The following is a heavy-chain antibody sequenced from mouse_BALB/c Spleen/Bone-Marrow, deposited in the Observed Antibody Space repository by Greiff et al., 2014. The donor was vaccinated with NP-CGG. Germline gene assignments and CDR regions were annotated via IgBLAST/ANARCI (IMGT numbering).Heavy chain of an antibody. CDR3: ARHRYDYDGAMDY. Sequence: EVKLVESGGGLVQPGESLKLSCESDEYEFPSHDMSWVRKTPEKRLELVAAINSDGGSTYYPDTMERRFIISRVNTKKTLYLQMSSLRSEDTALYYCARHRYDYDGAMDYWGQGTSVTVSS. D-gene: IGHD2-4*01. J-gene: IGHJ4*01. V-gene: IGHV5-2*01. CDR1: EYEFPSHD. CDR2: INSDGGST.